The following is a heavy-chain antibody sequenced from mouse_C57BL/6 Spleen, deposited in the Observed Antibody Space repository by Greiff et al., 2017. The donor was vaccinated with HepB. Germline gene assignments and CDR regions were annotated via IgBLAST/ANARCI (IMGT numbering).Heavy chain of an antibody. CDR2: IYPGDGDT. D-gene: IGHD2-3*01. V-gene: IGHV1-80*01. CDR1: GYAFSSYW. J-gene: IGHJ3*01. CDR3: ARSHYDGYYGGAY. Sequence: VQLQQSGAELVKPGASVKISCKASGYAFSSYWMNWVKQRPGKGLEWIGQIYPGDGDTNYNGKFKGKATLTADKSSSTAYMQLSSLTSEDSAVYFCARSHYDGYYGGAYWGQGTLVTVSA.